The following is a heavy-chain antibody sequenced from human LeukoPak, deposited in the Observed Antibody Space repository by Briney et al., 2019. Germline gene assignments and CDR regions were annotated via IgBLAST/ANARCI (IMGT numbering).Heavy chain of an antibody. D-gene: IGHD1-26*01. CDR2: SNDSGGT. CDR1: GGTFSGYY. J-gene: IGHJ6*03. CDR3: ARLSVIVGAALEYYYYYMDV. V-gene: IGHV4-34*01. Sequence: PSETLSLTCAVYGGTFSGYYWSWIRQPPGKRLEWVGESNDSGGTNYNPSLKSRVTISADKSKNQVSLKLTSVTAADTTVYYCARLSVIVGAALEYYYYYMDVWGQGTTVTVSS.